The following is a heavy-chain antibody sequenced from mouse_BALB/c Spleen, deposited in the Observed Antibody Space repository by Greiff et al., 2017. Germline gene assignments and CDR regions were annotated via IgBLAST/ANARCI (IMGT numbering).Heavy chain of an antibody. Sequence: EVQLQQSGAELVRPGALVKLSCKASGFNIKDYYMHWVKQRPEQGLEWIGWIDPENGNTIYDPKFQGKASITADTSSNTAYLQLSSLTSEDTAVYYCARLWLRRAMDYWGQGTSVTVSS. V-gene: IGHV14-1*02. D-gene: IGHD2-2*01. J-gene: IGHJ4*01. CDR1: GFNIKDYY. CDR3: ARLWLRRAMDY. CDR2: IDPENGNT.